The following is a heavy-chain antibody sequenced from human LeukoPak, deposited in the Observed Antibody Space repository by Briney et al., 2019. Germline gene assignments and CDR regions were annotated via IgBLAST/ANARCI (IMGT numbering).Heavy chain of an antibody. Sequence: SETLSFTCTVSGGSISSGGYYWSWIRQHPGKGLEWIGYIYYSGSTYYNPSLKSRVTISVDTSKNQFSLKLSSVTAADTAVYYCARGYYDSSGYYFSVLGLFDYWGQGTLVTVSS. CDR1: GGSISSGGYY. D-gene: IGHD3-22*01. V-gene: IGHV4-31*03. J-gene: IGHJ4*02. CDR2: IYYSGST. CDR3: ARGYYDSSGYYFSVLGLFDY.